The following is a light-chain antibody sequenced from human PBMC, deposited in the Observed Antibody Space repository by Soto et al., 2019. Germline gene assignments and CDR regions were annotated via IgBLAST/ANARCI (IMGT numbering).Light chain of an antibody. CDR2: AVS. CDR3: QHYNNWPPWT. J-gene: IGKJ1*01. V-gene: IGKV3-15*01. Sequence: EIVMTQSPATLSVSPGESATLSCRASQSVSSNLAWYQQKPGQGPRLLIYAVSTRATGIPARFRGSGSGTEFTLTISNLQSEDFALYYCQHYNNWPPWTFGQVTKVDIK. CDR1: QSVSSN.